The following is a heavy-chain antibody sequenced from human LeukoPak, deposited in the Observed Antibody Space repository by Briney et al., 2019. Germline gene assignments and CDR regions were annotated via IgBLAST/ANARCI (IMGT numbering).Heavy chain of an antibody. CDR3: ARGLRSSSWFFDY. CDR2: INHSGST. Sequence: KASETLSLTCAVYGGSFSGYYWSWIRQPPGKGLEWIGEINHSGSTNYNPSLKSRVTMSVDTSKNQFSLKLNSVTAADTAVYYCARGLRSSSWFFDYWGQGTLVTVSS. J-gene: IGHJ4*02. D-gene: IGHD6-13*01. CDR1: GGSFSGYY. V-gene: IGHV4-34*01.